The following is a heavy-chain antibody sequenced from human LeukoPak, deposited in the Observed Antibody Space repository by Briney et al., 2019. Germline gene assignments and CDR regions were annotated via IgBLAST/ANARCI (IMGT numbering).Heavy chain of an antibody. J-gene: IGHJ5*02. D-gene: IGHD6-19*01. CDR2: IYYSGST. CDR1: GFSISSGYY. Sequence: PSETLSLTCTVSGFSISSGYYWGWIRQPPGKGLGWIGYIYYSGSTNYNPSLKSRVTISVDTSKNQFSLKLSSVTAADTAVYYCARDSSGWYEGWFDPWGQGTLVTVSS. V-gene: IGHV4-61*01. CDR3: ARDSSGWYEGWFDP.